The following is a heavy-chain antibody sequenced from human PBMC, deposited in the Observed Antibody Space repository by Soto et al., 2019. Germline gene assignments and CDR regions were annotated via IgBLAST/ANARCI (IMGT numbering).Heavy chain of an antibody. CDR3: ASNSYGYTLYDY. V-gene: IGHV4-30-4*01. J-gene: IGHJ4*02. CDR1: GGSISSGDYY. CDR2: IYYSGST. Sequence: SETLSLTCTVSGGSISSGDYYWSWIRQPPGRGLEWIGYIYYSGSTYYNPSLKSRVTISVDTSKNQFSLKLSSVTAADTAVYYCASNSYGYTLYDYWGQRTLVTGSS. D-gene: IGHD5-18*01.